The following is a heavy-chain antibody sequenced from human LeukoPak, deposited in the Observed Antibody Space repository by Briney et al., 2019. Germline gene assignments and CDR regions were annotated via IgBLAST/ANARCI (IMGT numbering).Heavy chain of an antibody. Sequence: GGSLRLSCAASGFTFSSYAMHWVRQAPGKGLEWVAVISYDGSNKDYADSVKGQFTISRDNSKNTLYLQMNSLRAEDTAVYYCARAPVWFGEWFFDYWGQGTLVTVSS. D-gene: IGHD3-10*01. CDR3: ARAPVWFGEWFFDY. CDR2: ISYDGSNK. V-gene: IGHV3-30-3*01. CDR1: GFTFSSYA. J-gene: IGHJ4*02.